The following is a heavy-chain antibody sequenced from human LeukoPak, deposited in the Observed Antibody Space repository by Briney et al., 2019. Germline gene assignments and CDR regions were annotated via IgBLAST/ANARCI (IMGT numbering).Heavy chain of an antibody. D-gene: IGHD6-13*01. CDR2: IYYSGST. Sequence: PSETLSLTCTVSGGSVSSGSYYWSWIRQPPGKGLEWIGYIYYSGSTNYNPSLKSRVTISVDTSKNQFSLKLSSVTAADTAVYYCARETRCSSSWYRGIDYWGQGTLVTVSS. CDR1: GGSVSSGSYY. J-gene: IGHJ4*02. V-gene: IGHV4-61*01. CDR3: ARETRCSSSWYRGIDY.